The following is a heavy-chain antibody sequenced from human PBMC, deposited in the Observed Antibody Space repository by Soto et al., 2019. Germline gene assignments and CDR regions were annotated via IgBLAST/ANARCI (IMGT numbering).Heavy chain of an antibody. D-gene: IGHD4-4*01. CDR3: ARSRDGYSFYFYYGMDG. CDR1: GFTFTNYD. J-gene: IGHJ6*02. Sequence: GGSLRLSCAASGFTFTNYDMHWVRQAPGKGLEWMALILHDGSAEYFADSVKGRFTISRDNSKNTLYLQMNSLRAEDTAVYYCARSRDGYSFYFYYGMDGWGQGTTVTVSS. V-gene: IGHV3-30*03. CDR2: ILHDGSAE.